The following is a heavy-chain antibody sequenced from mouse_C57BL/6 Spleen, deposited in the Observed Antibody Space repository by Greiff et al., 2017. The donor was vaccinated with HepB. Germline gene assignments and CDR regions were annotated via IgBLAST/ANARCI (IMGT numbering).Heavy chain of an antibody. CDR1: GYSFTGYY. V-gene: IGHV1-42*01. CDR3: ARFHYYGSSYDAMDY. CDR2: INPSTGGT. Sequence: EVQRVESGPELVKPGASVKISCKASGYSFTGYYMNWVKQSPEKSLEWIGEINPSTGGTTYNQKFKAKATLTVDKSSSTAYMQLKSLTSEDSAVYYCARFHYYGSSYDAMDYWGQGTSVTVSS. D-gene: IGHD1-1*01. J-gene: IGHJ4*01.